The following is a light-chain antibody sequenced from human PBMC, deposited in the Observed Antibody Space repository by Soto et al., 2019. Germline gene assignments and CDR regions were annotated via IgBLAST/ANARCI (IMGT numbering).Light chain of an antibody. CDR1: QSVSSSY. CDR3: QQYGSSPTWT. Sequence: EVVLTQSPATLSLSPGERATLSCRAIQSVSSSYLAWYQQKPGQAPRLLIYGASSRATGIPDRFSGSGSGTDFTLTISRLEPEDFAVYYCQQYGSSPTWTFGQGTKVDIK. CDR2: GAS. V-gene: IGKV3-20*01. J-gene: IGKJ1*01.